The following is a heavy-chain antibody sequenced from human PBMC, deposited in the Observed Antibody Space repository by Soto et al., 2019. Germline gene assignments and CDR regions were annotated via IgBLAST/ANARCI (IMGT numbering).Heavy chain of an antibody. CDR2: IKQGGNEK. V-gene: IGHV3-7*01. CDR1: GFIFSNYW. D-gene: IGHD3-10*01. Sequence: GGSLRLSCSASGFIFSNYWMSWVRQAPGKGLEWVANIKQGGNEKYYVDSVKGRFTISRDNPKNLLYLQMSSLRADDTAVYYCALTEGSGTNYPTTFDSWGQGTLVTVSS. J-gene: IGHJ4*02. CDR3: ALTEGSGTNYPTTFDS.